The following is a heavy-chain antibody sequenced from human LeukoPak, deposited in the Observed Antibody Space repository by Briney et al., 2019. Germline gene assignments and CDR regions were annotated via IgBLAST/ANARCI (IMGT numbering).Heavy chain of an antibody. J-gene: IGHJ4*02. CDR2: ISGSSSTT. Sequence: PGGSLRLSCAASGFTFSTSAMSWVRQAPGKGLEWLSYISGSSSTTYYADSVRGRFTISRDNAKNSLYLQMSGLRAEDTAVYYCTRGRGSCSGGGCYVDIWGQGTLVTVSS. CDR1: GFTFSTSA. CDR3: TRGRGSCSGGGCYVDI. D-gene: IGHD2-15*01. V-gene: IGHV3-48*01.